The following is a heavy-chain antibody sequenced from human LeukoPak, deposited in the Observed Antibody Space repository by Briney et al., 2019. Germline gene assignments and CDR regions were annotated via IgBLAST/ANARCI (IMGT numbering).Heavy chain of an antibody. J-gene: IGHJ4*02. CDR3: ATYLLPPRGYSGYAYDY. CDR1: GYTLTELS. V-gene: IGHV1-24*01. CDR2: FDPEDGET. Sequence: ASVKVSCKVSGYTLTELSMHWVRQAPGKGLEWMGGFDPEDGETIYAQKFQARVTMTEDTSTDTAYMELSSLRSEDTAVYYCATYLLPPRGYSGYAYDYWGQGTLVTVSS. D-gene: IGHD5-12*01.